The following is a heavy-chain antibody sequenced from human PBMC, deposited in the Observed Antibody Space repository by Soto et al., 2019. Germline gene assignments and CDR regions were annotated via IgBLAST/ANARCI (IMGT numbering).Heavy chain of an antibody. V-gene: IGHV3-30-3*01. D-gene: IGHD1-26*01. CDR3: ARASTSQRSPTYGMDV. Sequence: SLILSCAASGFTFCSYAMHWVRQAPGKGLEWVAVISYDRSSKYYADSVKGRFTISRDNAKNTLYLQMNSLRAEDTAVYYCARASTSQRSPTYGMDVWGQGTTVTVSS. CDR2: ISYDRSSK. J-gene: IGHJ6*02. CDR1: GFTFCSYA.